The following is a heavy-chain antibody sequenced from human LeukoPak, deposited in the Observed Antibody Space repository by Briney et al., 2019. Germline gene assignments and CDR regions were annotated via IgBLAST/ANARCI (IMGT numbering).Heavy chain of an antibody. V-gene: IGHV4-39*01. CDR2: IYYSGST. CDR3: ARQGDSGSTPIFDY. J-gene: IGHJ4*02. D-gene: IGHD6-6*01. Sequence: SETLSLTCTVSGGSISSSSYYWGWIRQPPGKGLEWIGSIYYSGSTYYNPSLKSRVTISVDTSKNQFSLKLSSVTAADTAVYYCARQGDSGSTPIFDYWGQGTLVTVSS. CDR1: GGSISSSSYY.